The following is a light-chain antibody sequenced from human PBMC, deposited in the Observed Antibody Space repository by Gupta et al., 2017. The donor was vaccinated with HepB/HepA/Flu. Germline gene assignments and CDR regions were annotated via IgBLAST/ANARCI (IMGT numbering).Light chain of an antibody. CDR2: DVN. J-gene: IGLJ2*01. Sequence: QSALTQPPSASGAPGQSVTISCTGTSSDVGGYDFVSWFQQHPGKAPNLMIYDVNKRPSGVPDRFAGSKSGNTASLTVSGLQTEDEADYYCSSYAGNNILIFAGGTKLTVL. CDR3: SSYAGNNILI. V-gene: IGLV2-8*01. CDR1: SSDVGGYDF.